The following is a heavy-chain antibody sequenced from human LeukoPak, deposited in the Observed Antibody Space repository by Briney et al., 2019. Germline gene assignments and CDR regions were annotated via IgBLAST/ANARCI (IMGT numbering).Heavy chain of an antibody. CDR3: ARRVDILTGYGWFDP. CDR2: IYYSGST. V-gene: IGHV4-59*08. CDR1: GGSISSYY. Sequence: SETLSLTCTVSGGSISSYYWSWIRQPPGKGLEWIGYIYYSGSTNYNPSLKSRVTISVDTSKNQFSLKLSSVTAADTAVYYCARRVDILTGYGWFDPWGQGTQVTVSS. D-gene: IGHD3-9*01. J-gene: IGHJ5*02.